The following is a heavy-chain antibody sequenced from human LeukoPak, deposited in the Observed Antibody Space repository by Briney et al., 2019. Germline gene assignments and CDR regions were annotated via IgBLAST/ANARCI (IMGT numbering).Heavy chain of an antibody. CDR3: AELGITMIGGV. D-gene: IGHD3-10*02. Sequence: QPGGSLRLSCAASGFTSSSYAMSWVRQAPGKGLEWVSYISSSGSTIYYADSVKGRFTISRDNAKNSLYLQMNSLRAEDTAVYYCAELGITMIGGVWGKGTTVTISS. J-gene: IGHJ6*04. V-gene: IGHV3-48*03. CDR1: GFTSSSYA. CDR2: ISSSGSTI.